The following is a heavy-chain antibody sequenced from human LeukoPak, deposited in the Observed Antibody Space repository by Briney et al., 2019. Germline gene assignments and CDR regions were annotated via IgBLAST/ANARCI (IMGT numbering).Heavy chain of an antibody. CDR1: GFTFSSYS. V-gene: IGHV3-21*01. Sequence: GGSLRLSCAASGFTFSSYSMNWVRQAPGKGLEWVSSISSGSSYIYYAASVKGRFTISRDNAKNSLYLQMNSLRAEDTAVYYCARTPTPYCGGDCYDFDYWGQGTLVTVSS. CDR3: ARTPTPYCGGDCYDFDY. CDR2: ISSGSSYI. D-gene: IGHD2-21*02. J-gene: IGHJ4*02.